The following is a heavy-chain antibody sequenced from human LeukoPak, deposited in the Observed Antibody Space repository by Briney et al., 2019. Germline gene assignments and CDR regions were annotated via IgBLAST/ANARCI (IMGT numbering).Heavy chain of an antibody. J-gene: IGHJ4*02. V-gene: IGHV3-30*18. Sequence: PGRPLRLSCAASGFTFSSYGMHWVRQAPGKGLEWVAVISYDGSNKYYADSVKGRFTISRDNSKNTLYLQMNSLRAEDTAVYYCAKVDYLGESAAGYYFDYWGQGTLVTVSS. CDR1: GFTFSSYG. D-gene: IGHD6-13*01. CDR2: ISYDGSNK. CDR3: AKVDYLGESAAGYYFDY.